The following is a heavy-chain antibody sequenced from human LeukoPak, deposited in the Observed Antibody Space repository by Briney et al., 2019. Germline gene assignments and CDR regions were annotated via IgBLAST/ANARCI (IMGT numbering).Heavy chain of an antibody. D-gene: IGHD3-10*01. Sequence: GASVKVSCKASGYTFTSYGISWVRQAPGQGLEWMGWISAYNGNTNYAQKLQGRVTMTTDTSTSTAYMELRSLRSDDTAVHYCARAKRSGVRGDDAFDIWGQGTMVTVSS. CDR2: ISAYNGNT. V-gene: IGHV1-18*04. CDR3: ARAKRSGVRGDDAFDI. CDR1: GYTFTSYG. J-gene: IGHJ3*02.